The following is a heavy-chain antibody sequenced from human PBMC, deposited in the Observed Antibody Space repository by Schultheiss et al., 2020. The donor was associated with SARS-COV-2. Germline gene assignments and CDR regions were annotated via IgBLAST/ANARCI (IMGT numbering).Heavy chain of an antibody. J-gene: IGHJ3*02. Sequence: LRLSCTVSGGSISSSSYYWGWIRQPAGKGLEWIGRIYTSGSTNYNPSLKSRVTMSVDTSKNQFSLKLSSVTAADTAVYYCARSPGRGSAFDIWGQGTMVTVSS. D-gene: IGHD3-10*01. CDR1: GGSISSSSYY. CDR3: ARSPGRGSAFDI. CDR2: IYTSGST. V-gene: IGHV4-61*02.